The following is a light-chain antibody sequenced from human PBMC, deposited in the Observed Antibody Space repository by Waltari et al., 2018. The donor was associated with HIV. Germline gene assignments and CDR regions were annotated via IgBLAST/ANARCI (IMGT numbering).Light chain of an antibody. CDR3: CTYAGSYTYVV. Sequence: GSPGRSGSMYCTGTSSGLGGYNYFSCYQQHPDQAPQLMSYDVSKWPSGVPDRFSGSKSGTTASLTICGLQAEDEADYYCCTYAGSYTYVVFGGGTKLTVL. CDR2: DVS. CDR1: SSGLGGYNY. V-gene: IGLV2-11*01. J-gene: IGLJ2*01.